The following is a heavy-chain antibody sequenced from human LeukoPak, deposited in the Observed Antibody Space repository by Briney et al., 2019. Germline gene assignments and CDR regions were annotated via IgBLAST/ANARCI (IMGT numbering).Heavy chain of an antibody. CDR1: GYTFTGYY. CDR3: AGDPIGYDSSGYLNWFDP. D-gene: IGHD3-22*01. Sequence: ASVKVSCKASGYTFTGYYMHWVRQAPGQGLEWMGWINPNSGGTNYAQKLQGRVTMTRDTSISTAYMELSRLRSDDTAVYYCAGDPIGYDSSGYLNWFDPWAREPWSPSPQ. V-gene: IGHV1-2*02. J-gene: IGHJ5*02. CDR2: INPNSGGT.